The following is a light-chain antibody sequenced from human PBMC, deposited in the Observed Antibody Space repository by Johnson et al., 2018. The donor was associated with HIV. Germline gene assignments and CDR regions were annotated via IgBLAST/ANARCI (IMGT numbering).Light chain of an antibody. CDR1: SSNIGNNY. V-gene: IGLV1-51*02. Sequence: QPVLTQPPSVSAAPGQKVTISCAGSSSNIGNNYVSWYQQLPGTAPKLLIYENNKRPSGIPDRFSGSKSGTSATLGITGLQTGDEADYYCETWDNSLHVFGTVTKVTVL. CDR2: ENN. J-gene: IGLJ1*01. CDR3: ETWDNSLHV.